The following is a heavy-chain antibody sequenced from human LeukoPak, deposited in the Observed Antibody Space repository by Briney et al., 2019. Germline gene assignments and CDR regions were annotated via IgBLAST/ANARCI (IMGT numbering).Heavy chain of an antibody. CDR1: GVSISSYY. CDR3: ARGYSGSYGRFDY. J-gene: IGHJ4*02. D-gene: IGHD1-26*01. CDR2: THYSGST. Sequence: SETLSLTCTVSGVSISSYYWSWLRQPPGKGLEWIGYTHYSGSTSYNPSLKSRVTISVDTSKNQFSLKLTSVTAADTAVYYCARGYSGSYGRFDYWGQGTLVTVSS. V-gene: IGHV4-59*01.